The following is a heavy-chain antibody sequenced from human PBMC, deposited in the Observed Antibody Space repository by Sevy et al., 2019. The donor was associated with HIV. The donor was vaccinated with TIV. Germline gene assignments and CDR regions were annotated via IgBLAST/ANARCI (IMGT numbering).Heavy chain of an antibody. J-gene: IGHJ6*02. Sequence: GGSLRLSCAASEFTFNNYGMHWVRQAPGKGLEWVALISNDGSNEYYADSVKGRFTISRDNFKNTLYLQMNSLRAEDTALYQCDRPRAYYKNYYYGMDVWGQGTTVTVSS. CDR2: ISNDGSNE. D-gene: IGHD3-10*01. V-gene: IGHV3-30*03. CDR3: DRPRAYYKNYYYGMDV. CDR1: EFTFNNYG.